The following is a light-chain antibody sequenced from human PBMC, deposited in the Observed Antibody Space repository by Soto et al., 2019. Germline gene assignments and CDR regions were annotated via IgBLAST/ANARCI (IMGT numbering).Light chain of an antibody. CDR3: QQRSNWPPWT. V-gene: IGKV3-11*01. CDR1: QSVSSY. Sequence: EIVLTHSPSTLSLSPWERATLPCRASQSVSSYLAWYQQKPGQAPRLLIYDASNRATGIPARFSGSGSGTDFTLTISSLEPEDFAVYYCQQRSNWPPWTFGQGTKVDIK. CDR2: DAS. J-gene: IGKJ1*01.